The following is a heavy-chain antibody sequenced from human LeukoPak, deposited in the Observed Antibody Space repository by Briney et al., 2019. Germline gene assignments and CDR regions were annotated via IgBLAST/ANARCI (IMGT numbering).Heavy chain of an antibody. Sequence: PSETLSLTCTVSVGSPTSYYWSWVRAPPGKGLGWSGYIYYSGRTNYNPSLKSRATISVDTSKNQFSLKLSSVTAADTAVYYCARVGVTMDYYYYYMDVWGKGTTVTVSS. D-gene: IGHD3-10*01. J-gene: IGHJ6*03. CDR1: VGSPTSYY. CDR2: IYYSGRT. V-gene: IGHV4-59*08. CDR3: ARVGVTMDYYYYYMDV.